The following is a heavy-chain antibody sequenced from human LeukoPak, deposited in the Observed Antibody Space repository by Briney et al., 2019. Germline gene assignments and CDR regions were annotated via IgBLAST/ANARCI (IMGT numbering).Heavy chain of an antibody. CDR1: GFSFSNYA. D-gene: IGHD6-6*01. CDR2: ISGNGGGT. V-gene: IGHV3-64*01. Sequence: GGSLRLSCSASGFSFSNYAMHWVREAPGKGLEYVSGISGNGGGTYYANSVKGRFTISRDNSKNTLYLQMGSLRAEDMAVYYCAREVLGYSSSSDYWGQGTLVTVSS. CDR3: AREVLGYSSSSDY. J-gene: IGHJ4*02.